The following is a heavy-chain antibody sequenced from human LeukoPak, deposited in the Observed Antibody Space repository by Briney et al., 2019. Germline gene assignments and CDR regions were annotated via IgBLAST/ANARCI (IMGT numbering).Heavy chain of an antibody. V-gene: IGHV4-31*03. CDR3: ARGCGGSTSCYTY. CDR2: IYYSGST. D-gene: IGHD2-2*02. J-gene: IGHJ4*02. CDR1: GGSISSGGYY. Sequence: SETLSLTCTVSGGSISSGGYYWSWIRQHPGKGLEWIGYIYYSGSTYYNPSLKSRVTISVDTSKNQFSLKLSSVTAADTAVYYCARGCGGSTSCYTYWGQGTLVTVSS.